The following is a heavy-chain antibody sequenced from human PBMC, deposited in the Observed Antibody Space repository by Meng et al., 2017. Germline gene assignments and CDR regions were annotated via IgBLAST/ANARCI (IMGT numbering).Heavy chain of an antibody. Sequence: QVPLGQPDVRVKKPAASVNVSCKASGYSFTSYGISWVGQAPGQGLEWMGWISAYNGNTNYAQKLQGRVTMTTDTSTSTAYMELRSLRSDDTAVYYCARGNYGDYLYYFDYWGQGTLVTVSS. V-gene: IGHV1-18*01. CDR3: ARGNYGDYLYYFDY. D-gene: IGHD4-17*01. CDR2: ISAYNGNT. CDR1: GYSFTSYG. J-gene: IGHJ4*02.